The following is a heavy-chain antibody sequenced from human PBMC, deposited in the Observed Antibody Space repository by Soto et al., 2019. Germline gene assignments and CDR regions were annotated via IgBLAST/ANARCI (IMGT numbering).Heavy chain of an antibody. V-gene: IGHV3-33*01. D-gene: IGHD1-7*01. Sequence: GGSLRLSCAASGFTFSSYGMHWVRQAPGKGLEWVAVIWYDGSNKYYADSVKGRFTISRDNSKNTLYLQMNSLRAEDTAVYYCARGGTGTTWFDYYYYMDVWGKGTTVTVSS. J-gene: IGHJ6*03. CDR1: GFTFSSYG. CDR3: ARGGTGTTWFDYYYYMDV. CDR2: IWYDGSNK.